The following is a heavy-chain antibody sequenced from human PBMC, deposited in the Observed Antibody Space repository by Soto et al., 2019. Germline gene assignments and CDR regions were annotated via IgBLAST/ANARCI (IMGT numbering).Heavy chain of an antibody. V-gene: IGHV1-69*02. D-gene: IGHD2-15*01. CDR3: ARVPVVVVAANYGMDV. J-gene: IGHJ6*02. CDR2: IIPTLGIA. CDR1: GGTFSSYT. Sequence: SVKVSCKASGGTFSSYTISWVRQAPGQGLEWMGRIIPTLGIANYAQKFQGRVTITADKSTSTAYMELSSLRSEDTAVYYCARVPVVVVAANYGMDVWGQGTTVNAP.